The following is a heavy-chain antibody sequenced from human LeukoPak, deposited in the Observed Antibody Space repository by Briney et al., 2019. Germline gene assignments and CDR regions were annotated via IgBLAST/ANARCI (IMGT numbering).Heavy chain of an antibody. CDR1: SGSISNSY. D-gene: IGHD2-21*02. CDR3: ARLPVYCGGGCYRIDY. CDR2: INHSGST. V-gene: IGHV4-34*01. J-gene: IGHJ4*02. Sequence: TSETLSLTCTVSSGSISNSYWSWIRQPPGKGLEWIGEINHSGSTNYNPSLKSRVTISVDTSKNQFSLKLSSVTAADTAVYYCARLPVYCGGGCYRIDYWGQGTLVTVSS.